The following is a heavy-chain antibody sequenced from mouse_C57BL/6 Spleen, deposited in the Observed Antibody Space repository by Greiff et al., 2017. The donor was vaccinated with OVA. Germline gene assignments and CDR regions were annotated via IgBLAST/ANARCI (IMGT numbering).Heavy chain of an antibody. V-gene: IGHV1-82*01. CDR1: GYAFSSSW. D-gene: IGHD2-5*01. Sequence: VQLQQSGPELVKPGASVKISCKASGYAFSSSWLNWVKQRPGKGLEWIGRIYPGDGDTNYNGKFKGKATLTADKSSSTAYMQLSSLTSEDSAVYCGAPYYSNAWLADWGQGTLVTVSA. J-gene: IGHJ3*01. CDR2: IYPGDGDT. CDR3: APYYSNAWLAD.